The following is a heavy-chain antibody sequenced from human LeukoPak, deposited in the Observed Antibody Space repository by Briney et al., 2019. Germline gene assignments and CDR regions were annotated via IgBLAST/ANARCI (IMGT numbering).Heavy chain of an antibody. D-gene: IGHD5-12*01. J-gene: IGHJ6*02. Sequence: PGGSLRLSCAASGFTVSSNYMSWVRQAPGKGLEWVSVIYSGGSTYYADSVKGRFTISRDNSKNTLYLQMNSLRAEDTAVYYCARGFLKWLRFYYYGMDVWGQGTTVTVSS. V-gene: IGHV3-53*01. CDR3: ARGFLKWLRFYYYGMDV. CDR2: IYSGGST. CDR1: GFTVSSNY.